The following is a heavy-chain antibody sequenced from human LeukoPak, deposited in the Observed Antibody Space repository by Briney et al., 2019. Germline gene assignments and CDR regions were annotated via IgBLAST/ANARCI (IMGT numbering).Heavy chain of an antibody. V-gene: IGHV4-59*08. Sequence: SETLSLTCTVSGGSISSYYWSWIRQPPGKGLEWIGYIYYSGSTNYNPSLKSRVTISVDTSKNQLSLKLSSVTAADTAVYYCARLGRAWYYDILTGYPIFDYWDQGTLVTVSS. CDR1: GGSISSYY. CDR2: IYYSGST. D-gene: IGHD3-9*01. J-gene: IGHJ4*02. CDR3: ARLGRAWYYDILTGYPIFDY.